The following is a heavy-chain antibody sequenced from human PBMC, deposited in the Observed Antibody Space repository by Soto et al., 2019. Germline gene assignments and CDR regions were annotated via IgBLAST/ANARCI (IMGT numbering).Heavy chain of an antibody. Sequence: ASVKVSCKASGGTFSSYTISWVRQAPGQGLEWMGRIIPILGIANYAQKFQGRVTITADKSTSTAYMELSSLRSEDTAVYYCARERITGTTDKVGAAFDIWGQGTMVTVSS. CDR3: ARERITGTTDKVGAAFDI. CDR2: IIPILGIA. CDR1: GGTFSSYT. J-gene: IGHJ3*02. V-gene: IGHV1-69*04. D-gene: IGHD1-7*01.